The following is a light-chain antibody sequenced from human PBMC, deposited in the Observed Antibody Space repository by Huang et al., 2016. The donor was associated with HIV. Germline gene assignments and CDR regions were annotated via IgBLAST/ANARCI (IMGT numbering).Light chain of an antibody. J-gene: IGKJ1*01. CDR3: QQYNKWPT. CDR2: DAS. Sequence: EIVMTQSPGTLSVSPGERATLFCRASQSVSTSLAWYQQRPGQAPRLLIYDASRRPTDIPTRFSGSGSGTEFTLTISSLQSEDFALYYCQQYNKWPTFGQGTKVEIK. V-gene: IGKV3-15*01. CDR1: QSVSTS.